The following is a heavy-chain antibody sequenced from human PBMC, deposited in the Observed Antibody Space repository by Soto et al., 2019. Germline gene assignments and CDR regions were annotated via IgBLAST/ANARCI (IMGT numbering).Heavy chain of an antibody. D-gene: IGHD3-10*01. CDR2: IYYSGST. J-gene: IGHJ3*02. CDR1: GGSISSYY. V-gene: IGHV4-59*01. CDR3: ARLVLLLFGEPIRAFDI. Sequence: SETLSLTCTVSGGSISSYYWSWIRQPPGKGLEWIGYIYYSGSTNYNPSLKSRVTISVDTSKNQFSLKLSSVTAADTAVHYCARLVLLLFGEPIRAFDIWGQGTMVTVSS.